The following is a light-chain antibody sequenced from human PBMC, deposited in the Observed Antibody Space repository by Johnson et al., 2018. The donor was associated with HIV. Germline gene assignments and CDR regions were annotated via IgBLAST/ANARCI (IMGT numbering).Light chain of an antibody. CDR1: SSNIGDNY. Sequence: QSVLTQPPSVSAAPGQKVTISCSGSSSNIGDNYVSWYQHLPGTAPKLLIYDNNKRPSGIPDRFSGSKSGTSATLGITGLQTGDEAEYYCGTWDSRLSAAYVFGTGTKVTVL. CDR3: GTWDSRLSAAYV. CDR2: DNN. V-gene: IGLV1-51*01. J-gene: IGLJ1*01.